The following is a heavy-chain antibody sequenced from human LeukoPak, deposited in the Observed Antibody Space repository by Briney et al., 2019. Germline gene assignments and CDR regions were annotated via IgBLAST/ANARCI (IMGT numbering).Heavy chain of an antibody. CDR1: GFTFSSYE. CDR3: ARDRGARSSSSPVDY. J-gene: IGHJ4*02. CDR2: ISSSGSTI. V-gene: IGHV3-48*03. D-gene: IGHD6-6*01. Sequence: GSLRLSCAASGFTFSSYEMNWVRQAPGKGLEWVSYISSSGSTIYYADSVKGRFTISRDNAKNSLYLQMNSLRAEDTAVYYCARDRGARSSSSPVDYWGQGTLVTVSS.